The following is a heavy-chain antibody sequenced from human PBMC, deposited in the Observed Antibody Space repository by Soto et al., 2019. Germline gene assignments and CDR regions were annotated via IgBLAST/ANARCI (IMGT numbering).Heavy chain of an antibody. CDR1: GFTSSSYA. V-gene: IGHV3-23*01. CDR2: ISGSGGST. CDR3: AKQVRENPYWFDP. Sequence: GGSLRLSFAASGFTSSSYAMSWVRQAPGKGLEWVSAISGSGGSTYYADSVKGRFTISRDNSKNTLYLQMNSLRAEDTAVYYCAKQVRENPYWFDPWGQGTLVTVSS. J-gene: IGHJ5*02.